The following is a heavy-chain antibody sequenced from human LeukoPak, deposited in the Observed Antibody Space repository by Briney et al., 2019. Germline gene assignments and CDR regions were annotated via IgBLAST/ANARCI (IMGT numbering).Heavy chain of an antibody. CDR3: ARQVGCSSTSCYVPFDY. D-gene: IGHD2-2*01. CDR1: GGSISSYY. Sequence: PSETLSLTCTVSGGSISSYYWSWIRQPPGKGLEWIGYIYYSGSTHYNPSLKSRVTISVDTSKNQFSLKLSSVTAADTAVYYCARQVGCSSTSCYVPFDYWGQGTLVTVSS. J-gene: IGHJ4*02. CDR2: IYYSGST. V-gene: IGHV4-59*08.